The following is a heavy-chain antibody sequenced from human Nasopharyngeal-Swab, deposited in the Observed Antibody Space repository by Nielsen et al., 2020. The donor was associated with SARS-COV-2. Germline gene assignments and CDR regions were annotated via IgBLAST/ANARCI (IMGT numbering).Heavy chain of an antibody. D-gene: IGHD1-26*01. Sequence: GGSLRLSCAASGFTLSDHYMDWVRQAPGKGLEWVGRTRNKVNSYSTVYAASVRGRFTISRDDSSTSVYLQMTSLKSEDTAVYYCATDSGSSHWGQGTLVTVSS. J-gene: IGHJ4*02. V-gene: IGHV3-72*01. CDR3: ATDSGSSH. CDR1: GFTLSDHY. CDR2: TRNKVNSYST.